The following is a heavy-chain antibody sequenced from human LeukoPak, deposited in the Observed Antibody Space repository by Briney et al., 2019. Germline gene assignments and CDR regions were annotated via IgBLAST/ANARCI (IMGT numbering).Heavy chain of an antibody. CDR2: IDISSRST. V-gene: IGHV3-48*04. CDR3: ARGPPLFDP. J-gene: IGHJ5*02. Sequence: PGGSLRLSCAASGFTFSDYTMNWVRQAPGKGLEWISYIDISSRSTYYADSVKGRFTISRDNAKNSPYLQMSSLRAEDTALYYCARGPPLFDPWGQGTLVTVSS. CDR1: GFTFSDYT.